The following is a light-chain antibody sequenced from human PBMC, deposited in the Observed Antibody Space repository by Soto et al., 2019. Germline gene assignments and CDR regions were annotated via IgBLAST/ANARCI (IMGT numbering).Light chain of an antibody. CDR1: QSVVSN. J-gene: IGKJ2*01. CDR2: GAS. V-gene: IGKV3-15*01. Sequence: EIVMTQSPATLSVSPGERAPLSCRASQSVVSNLAWYQQTAGQAPRRLIYGASTRATGIPARFSGSGSGTEFTLTLSSLQSEDFAVYSCQQYTNWPYTFGQGTKLEIK. CDR3: QQYTNWPYT.